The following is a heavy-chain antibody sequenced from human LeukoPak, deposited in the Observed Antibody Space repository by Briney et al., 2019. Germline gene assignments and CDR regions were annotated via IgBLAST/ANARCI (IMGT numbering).Heavy chain of an antibody. Sequence: GESLRLSCAASGFSVRTTYMSWVRQAPGKGLEWVSVLYTGGGTDHADSVKGRFTISRDNSKNTLSPQMNSLRVEDTAIYYCTRSGYRHPYHFDSWGQGTLVTVSS. J-gene: IGHJ4*02. CDR1: GFSVRTTY. V-gene: IGHV3-53*01. CDR3: TRSGYRHPYHFDS. CDR2: LYTGGGT. D-gene: IGHD3-22*01.